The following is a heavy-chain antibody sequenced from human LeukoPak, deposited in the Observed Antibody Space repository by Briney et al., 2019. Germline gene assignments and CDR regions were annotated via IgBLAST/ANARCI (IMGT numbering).Heavy chain of an antibody. J-gene: IGHJ6*03. CDR3: ARVEKQYQLLTYYYYYYMDV. CDR1: GFTFSSYS. D-gene: IGHD2-2*01. Sequence: GGSLRLSCAASGFTFSSYSMNWVRQAPGEGLEWVSYISSSSSTIYYADSVKGRFTISRDNAKNSLFLQMNSLRAEDTAVYYCARVEKQYQLLTYYYYYYMDVWGKGTTVTISS. CDR2: ISSSSSTI. V-gene: IGHV3-48*04.